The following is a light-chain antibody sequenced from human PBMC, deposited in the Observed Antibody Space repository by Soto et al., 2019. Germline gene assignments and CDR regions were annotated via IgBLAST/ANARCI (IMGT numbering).Light chain of an antibody. J-gene: IGKJ4*01. CDR2: AAS. Sequence: IQMAQSPSSLSAAVGDRVTITCRASQGIRNDLGWYQQKPGKAPKLLIYAASSLQSGVPSTFSGSGSGTDFTLTISSLQPEDFATYYCLQAYNYPLTFGGGTKVDI. CDR3: LQAYNYPLT. CDR1: QGIRND. V-gene: IGKV1-6*01.